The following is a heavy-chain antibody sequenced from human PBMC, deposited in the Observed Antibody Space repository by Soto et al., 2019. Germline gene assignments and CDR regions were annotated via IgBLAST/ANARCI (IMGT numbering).Heavy chain of an antibody. J-gene: IGHJ6*03. CDR1: GGSFSGCY. CDR2: INHSGST. CDR3: ARLKPEILLWFGELAPLGYYYYYMDV. V-gene: IGHV4-34*01. D-gene: IGHD3-10*01. Sequence: SETLSLTCAVYGGSFSGCYWSWIRQPPGKGLEWIGEINHSGSTNYNPSLKSRVTISVDTSKNQFSLKLSSVTAADTAVYYCARLKPEILLWFGELAPLGYYYYYMDVWGKGTTVTVSS.